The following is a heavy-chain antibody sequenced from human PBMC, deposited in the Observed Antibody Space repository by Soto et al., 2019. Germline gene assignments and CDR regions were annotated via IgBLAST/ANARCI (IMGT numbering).Heavy chain of an antibody. CDR2: ISSSGSNI. V-gene: IGHV3-48*03. D-gene: IGHD3-10*01. J-gene: IGHJ5*02. Sequence: EVQLLESGGGLVQPGGSLRLSCAASGFTFSSYEMNWVRQAPGKGLEWVSYISSSGSNIYYADSVKGRFTISRDNAKNSLYLQMNSLRAEDTAVYYCARLTGFTFDPWGQGTLVTVSS. CDR1: GFTFSSYE. CDR3: ARLTGFTFDP.